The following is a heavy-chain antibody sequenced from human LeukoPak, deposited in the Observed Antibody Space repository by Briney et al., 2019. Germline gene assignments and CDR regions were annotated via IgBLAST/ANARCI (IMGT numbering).Heavy chain of an antibody. CDR2: ISYDGSNK. Sequence: GRSLRLSCSASAFTFSSYAMHWVRQAPGKGLEWVAVISYDGSNKYYADSVKGRFTISRDNSKNTLYLQMNSLRAEDTAVYYCARGRINYDFWSGYLLALDYWGQGTLVTVSS. V-gene: IGHV3-30-3*01. J-gene: IGHJ4*02. D-gene: IGHD3-3*01. CDR3: ARGRINYDFWSGYLLALDY. CDR1: AFTFSSYA.